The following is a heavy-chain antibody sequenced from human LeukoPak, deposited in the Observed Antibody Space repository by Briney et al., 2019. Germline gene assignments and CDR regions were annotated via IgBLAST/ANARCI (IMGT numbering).Heavy chain of an antibody. CDR1: GFTFSSYS. V-gene: IGHV3-21*01. Sequence: GGSLRLSCTASGFTFSSYSMNWVRQAPGKGLEWVSSISSSSSYIYYADSVKGRFTISRDNAKNSLYLQMYSLRAEDTAVYYCARVRRGGDPVVTPYYYYMDVWGKGTTVTVSS. CDR3: ARVRRGGDPVVTPYYYYMDV. J-gene: IGHJ6*03. CDR2: ISSSSSYI. D-gene: IGHD3-22*01.